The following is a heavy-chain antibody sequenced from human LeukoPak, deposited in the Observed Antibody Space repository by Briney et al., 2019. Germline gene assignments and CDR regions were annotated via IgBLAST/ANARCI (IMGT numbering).Heavy chain of an antibody. D-gene: IGHD4-17*01. CDR3: AKDRHGDYTSDY. CDR2: TPYHGVSR. V-gene: IGHV3-30*02. Sequence: PGGSLRLSCAASGFIFGSYGMHWVRQAPGKGLEWVAFTPYHGVSRYYTESVKGRFTISRDNSKSTLYLQMNSLRIEDTAVYYCAKDRHGDYTSDYWGQGTLVIVYS. CDR1: GFIFGSYG. J-gene: IGHJ4*02.